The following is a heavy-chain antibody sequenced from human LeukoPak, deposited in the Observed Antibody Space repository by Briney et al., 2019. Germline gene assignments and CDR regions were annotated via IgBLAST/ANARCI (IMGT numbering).Heavy chain of an antibody. CDR3: AKVRLASWSGYSYYFDY. J-gene: IGHJ4*02. V-gene: IGHV3-9*01. D-gene: IGHD3-3*01. CDR1: GFTFDDYA. CDR2: ISWNSGSI. Sequence: SLRLSCAASGFTFDDYAMHWVRQAPGKGLEWVSGISWNSGSIGYADSVKGRFTISRDDAKNSLYLQMNSLRVEDTALYYCAKVRLASWSGYSYYFDYWGQGTLVTVSS.